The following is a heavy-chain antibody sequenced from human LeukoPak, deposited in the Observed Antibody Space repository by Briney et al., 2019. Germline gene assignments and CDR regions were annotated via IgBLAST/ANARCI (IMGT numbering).Heavy chain of an antibody. J-gene: IGHJ4*02. D-gene: IGHD3/OR15-3a*01. CDR3: ARQTGSGLFILP. Sequence: SETLSLTCTVSGGSISSYYWSWIRQAAGKGLEWIGHVSTYGSTTYNPSLGSRVTISVDTSKNQFSLKLSSVTAADTAVYYCARQTGSGLFILPGGQGTLVTVSS. V-gene: IGHV4-4*07. CDR2: VSTYGST. CDR1: GGSISSYY.